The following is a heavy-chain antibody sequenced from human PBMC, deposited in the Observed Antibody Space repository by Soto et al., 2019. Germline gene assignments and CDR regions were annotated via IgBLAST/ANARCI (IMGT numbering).Heavy chain of an antibody. CDR1: GYTFTGYY. J-gene: IGHJ6*02. V-gene: IGHV1-2*04. D-gene: IGHD3-3*01. CDR2: INPNSGGT. CDR3: ARDPRNIDFWSGLDYYYYGMDV. Sequence: QVQLVQSGAEVKKPGASVKVSCKASGYTFTGYYMHWVRQAPGQGLEWMGWINPNSGGTNYAQKFQGWVTMTRDTSISTAYMELSRLRSDDTAVYYCARDPRNIDFWSGLDYYYYGMDVWGQGTTVTVSS.